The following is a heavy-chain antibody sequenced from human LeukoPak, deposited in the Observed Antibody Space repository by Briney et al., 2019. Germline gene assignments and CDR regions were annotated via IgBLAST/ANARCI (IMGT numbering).Heavy chain of an antibody. CDR1: GGSFSSYY. CDR2: ICYSGST. V-gene: IGHV4-39*01. CDR3: ARHHATMVRGVDYYYGMDV. D-gene: IGHD3-10*01. Sequence: SETLSLTCAVYGGSFSSYYWGWIRQPPGKGLEWIGSICYSGSTYYNPSLKSRVTISVDTSKNQFSLKLSSVTAADTAVYYCARHHATMVRGVDYYYGMDVWGQGTTVTVSS. J-gene: IGHJ6*02.